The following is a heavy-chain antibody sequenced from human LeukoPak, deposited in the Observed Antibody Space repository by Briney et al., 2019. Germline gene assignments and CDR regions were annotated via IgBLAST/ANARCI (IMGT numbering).Heavy chain of an antibody. Sequence: NPSETLSLTCTVSGDSISTYYWSWIRQPPGKGLEWIGYIYDSGSTNYNPSLKSRVTISVDTSKNQFSLKLTSVTAADTAVYYCARESYYYDSSGLLPGRRFDPWGQGTLVTVSS. D-gene: IGHD3-22*01. CDR2: IYDSGST. V-gene: IGHV4-59*01. J-gene: IGHJ5*02. CDR3: ARESYYYDSSGLLPGRRFDP. CDR1: GDSISTYY.